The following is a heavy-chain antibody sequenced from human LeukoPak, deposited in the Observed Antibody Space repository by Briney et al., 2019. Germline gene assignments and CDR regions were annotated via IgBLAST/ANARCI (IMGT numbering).Heavy chain of an antibody. J-gene: IGHJ4*02. Sequence: SETLSLTCAVSGGSFSGHYWNWIRQPPGKGLEWIGEINHGGSTNYNPSLKSRVTISVDTSQNQFSLRLSSGTAADTAVYYCARGRYVTTRGGAAAGFLDYWGQGTLVTVST. D-gene: IGHD6-13*01. CDR1: GGSFSGHY. V-gene: IGHV4-34*01. CDR3: ARGRYVTTRGGAAAGFLDY. CDR2: INHGGST.